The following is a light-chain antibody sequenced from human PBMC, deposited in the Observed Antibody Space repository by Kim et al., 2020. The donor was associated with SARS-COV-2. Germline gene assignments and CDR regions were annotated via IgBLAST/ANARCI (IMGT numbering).Light chain of an antibody. Sequence: LSPGDCAPPSCRDSQSLGPYVAWYQQKRGQPPRLLIDDASTRATGIPARFSGGGYGTDFILSISSLEPEDFAVYYCQQRGHWLTFGGGTKVDIK. J-gene: IGKJ4*01. CDR1: QSLGPY. V-gene: IGKV3-11*01. CDR2: DAS. CDR3: QQRGHWLT.